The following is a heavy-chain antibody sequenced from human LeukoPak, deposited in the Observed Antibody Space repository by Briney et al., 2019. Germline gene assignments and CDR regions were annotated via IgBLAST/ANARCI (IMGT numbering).Heavy chain of an antibody. CDR3: ATVPLIIIVAATNYFDF. CDR1: GYTLTELS. J-gene: IGHJ4*02. CDR2: FDPEDGET. V-gene: IGHV1-24*01. Sequence: ASLKVCCKLSGYTLTELSMPWVRQAPGKGLGWMGGFDPEDGETIYAQKCQGRVTMAEDTSTDTAYMELSSLRAEDTAVYYCATVPLIIIVAATNYFDFWGQGTLVTVSS. D-gene: IGHD2/OR15-2a*01.